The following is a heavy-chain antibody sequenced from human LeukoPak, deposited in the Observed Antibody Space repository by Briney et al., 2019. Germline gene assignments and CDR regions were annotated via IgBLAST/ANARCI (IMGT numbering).Heavy chain of an antibody. V-gene: IGHV1-18*01. CDR2: IHTYNGHT. J-gene: IGHJ4*02. CDR1: GYTFNSYG. CDR3: ARGTSIDNVLRFLEWLYYFDY. D-gene: IGHD3-3*01. Sequence: GASVTVSCKSSGYTFNSYGSTWVRQAPGPGLEWMGWIHTYNGHTNYAQKHQGRVTMTRDTSISTAYMELSRLRSDDTAVYYCARGTSIDNVLRFLEWLYYFDYWGQGTMVTVSS.